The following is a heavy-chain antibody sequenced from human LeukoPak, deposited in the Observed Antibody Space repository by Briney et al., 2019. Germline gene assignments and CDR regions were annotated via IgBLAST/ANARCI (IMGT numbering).Heavy chain of an antibody. CDR1: GFTFSSYA. Sequence: QPGGSLRLSCAASGFTFSSYAMHWVRQAPGKGLEWVAVISYDGSNKYYADSVKGRFTISRDNSKNTLYLQMNSLRAEDTAVYYCLVGATTDYWGQGTLVTVSS. D-gene: IGHD1-26*01. J-gene: IGHJ4*02. CDR3: LVGATTDY. CDR2: ISYDGSNK. V-gene: IGHV3-30*04.